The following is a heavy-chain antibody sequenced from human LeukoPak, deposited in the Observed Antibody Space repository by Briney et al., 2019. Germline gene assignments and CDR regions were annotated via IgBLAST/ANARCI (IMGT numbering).Heavy chain of an antibody. D-gene: IGHD1-26*01. CDR3: VRELGGRARQ. J-gene: IGHJ4*02. V-gene: IGHV3-74*01. CDR1: GFTFSSKW. Sequence: TGGSLRLSCAASGFTFSSKWMHWVRQAPGQGLMGVTRINEDGSTTKHADPVKGRSTIFRDNAKNTLYLQMNSLRAADTTEYYRVRELGGRARQWGQGTLVTVYS. CDR2: INEDGSTT.